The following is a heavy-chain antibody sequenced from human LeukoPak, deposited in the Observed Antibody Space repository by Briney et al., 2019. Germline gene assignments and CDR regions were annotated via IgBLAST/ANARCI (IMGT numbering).Heavy chain of an antibody. CDR3: ATSYDMGWLIGY. D-gene: IGHD3/OR15-3a*01. CDR2: IKQDGSEK. CDR1: GSTFGDTW. J-gene: IGHJ4*02. Sequence: PGGSRRLSCAASGSTFGDTWMNWVRQVPGQGLEWVANIKQDGSEKFYVASVKGRFTISRDNGKSSLYLQMNSLRAEDTALYYCATSYDMGWLIGYWGQGTLVTVSS. V-gene: IGHV3-7*03.